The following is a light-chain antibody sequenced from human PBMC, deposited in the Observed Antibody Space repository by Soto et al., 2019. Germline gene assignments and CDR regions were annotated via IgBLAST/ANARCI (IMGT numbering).Light chain of an antibody. CDR2: AVS. CDR1: SSDIGSYDH. V-gene: IGLV2-14*03. J-gene: IGLJ1*01. Sequence: QSVLTQPASVSGSPGQSITISCSGTSSDIGSYDHVAWYQQFPGKSPKLIIYAVSDWPSGVSDRFSGSKSGISASLTISGLQTEDEADYYCISYTDRQSYLFGTGTKV. CDR3: ISYTDRQSYL.